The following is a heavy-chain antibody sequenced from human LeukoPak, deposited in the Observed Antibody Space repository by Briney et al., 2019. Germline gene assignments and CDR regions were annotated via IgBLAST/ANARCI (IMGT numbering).Heavy chain of an antibody. J-gene: IGHJ5*02. CDR3: ARGNWFDP. CDR1: GFTFSSYS. Sequence: GGSLRLSCAASGFTFSSYSMNWVRQAPGKGLEWVSSLITSNDIYYADSVKGRFTISRDNSKNTLYLQRNSLGAEDTAVYYCARGNWFDPWGQGTLVTVSS. CDR2: LITSNDI. V-gene: IGHV3-21*01.